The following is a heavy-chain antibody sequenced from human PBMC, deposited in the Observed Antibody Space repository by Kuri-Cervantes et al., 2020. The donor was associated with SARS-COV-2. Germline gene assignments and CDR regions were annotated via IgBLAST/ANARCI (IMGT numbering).Heavy chain of an antibody. Sequence: ASVKVSCKASGYTLTSYYMHWVRQAPGQGLEWMGIINPSGGSTSYAQKSQGRVTMTRDTSTSTVYMELSSLRSEDTAVYYCARAQEHNAQQLAGVDYWGQGTLVTVSS. CDR1: GYTLTSYY. D-gene: IGHD6-13*01. CDR2: INPSGGST. J-gene: IGHJ4*02. V-gene: IGHV1-46*01. CDR3: ARAQEHNAQQLAGVDY.